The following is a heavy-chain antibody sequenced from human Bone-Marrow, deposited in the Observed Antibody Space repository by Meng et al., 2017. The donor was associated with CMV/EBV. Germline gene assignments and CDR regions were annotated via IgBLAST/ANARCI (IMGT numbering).Heavy chain of an antibody. D-gene: IGHD3-3*01. CDR2: ISAYNGNT. CDR3: ARDLNYDFWSGYYPLYYYYGMDV. V-gene: IGHV1-18*01. CDR1: GYTFTSYG. J-gene: IGHJ6*02. Sequence: ASVKVSCKASGYTFTSYGISWVRQAPGQGLERMGWISAYNGNTNYAQKLQGRVTMTTDTSTSTAYMELRNLRSDDTAVYYCARDLNYDFWSGYYPLYYYYGMDVWGQGTTVTVSS.